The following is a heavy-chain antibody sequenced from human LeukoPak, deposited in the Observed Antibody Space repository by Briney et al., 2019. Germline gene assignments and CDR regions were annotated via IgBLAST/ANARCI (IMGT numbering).Heavy chain of an antibody. V-gene: IGHV1-69*06. CDR3: ARGGFGELFFDY. J-gene: IGHJ4*02. D-gene: IGHD3-10*01. CDR1: GGTFSSYA. CDR2: IIPIFGTA. Sequence: ASVKVSCKASGGTFSSYAISWVRQARGQGLEWMGGIIPIFGTANYAQKFQGRVTITADKSTSTAYMELSSLRSEDTAVYYCARGGFGELFFDYWGQGTLVTVSS.